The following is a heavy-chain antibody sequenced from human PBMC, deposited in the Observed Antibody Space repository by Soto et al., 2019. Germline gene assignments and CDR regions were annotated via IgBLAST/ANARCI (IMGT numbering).Heavy chain of an antibody. Sequence: QVQLQESGPGLVKPSETLSLTCTVSGGSVSSGRYCWSWIRQPPGKGLEWIGYIYYSGSTNYNPSLKSRVTISVDTSKKQFSLKLSSVTAADTAVYYCARGNIVATNRRVHFYIDYWGQGTLVTVSS. CDR1: GGSVSSGRYC. V-gene: IGHV4-61*01. J-gene: IGHJ4*02. CDR3: ARGNIVATNRRVHFYIDY. CDR2: IYYSGST. D-gene: IGHD5-12*01.